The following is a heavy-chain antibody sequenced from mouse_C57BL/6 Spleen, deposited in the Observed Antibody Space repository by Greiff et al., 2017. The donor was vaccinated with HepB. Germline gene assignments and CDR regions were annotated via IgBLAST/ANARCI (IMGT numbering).Heavy chain of an antibody. D-gene: IGHD3-2*02. CDR2: IRNKANNHAT. CDR3: TRTAQAHYYAMDY. Sequence: EVKLQESGGGLVQPGGSMKLSCAASGFTFSDAWMDWVRQSPEKGLEWVAEIRNKANNHATYYAESVKGRFTISRDDSKSSVYLQMNSLRAEDTGIYYCTRTAQAHYYAMDYWGQGTSVTVSS. CDR1: GFTFSDAW. J-gene: IGHJ4*01. V-gene: IGHV6-6*01.